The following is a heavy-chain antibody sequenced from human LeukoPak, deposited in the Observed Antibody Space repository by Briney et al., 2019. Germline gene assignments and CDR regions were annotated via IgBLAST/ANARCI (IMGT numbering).Heavy chain of an antibody. Sequence: PSETLSLTCTVSGGSISSSSYYWGWIRQPPGKGLEWIGSIYYSGSTYYNPSLKSRVTISVDTSKNQFSLKLSSVTAADTAVYYCARYYYGSGRTFDYWGQGTLVTVSS. CDR2: IYYSGST. J-gene: IGHJ4*02. V-gene: IGHV4-39*07. CDR3: ARYYYGSGRTFDY. D-gene: IGHD3-10*01. CDR1: GGSISSSSYY.